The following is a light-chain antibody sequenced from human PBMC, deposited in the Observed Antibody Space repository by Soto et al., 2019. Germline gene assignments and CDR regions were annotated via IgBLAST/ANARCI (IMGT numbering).Light chain of an antibody. J-gene: IGKJ5*01. CDR3: QQRSNGIT. V-gene: IGKV3-11*01. CDR2: DAS. CDR1: QSVGRS. Sequence: ILFIKSSPTPSLSPGVRATLSCWASQSVGRSLAWYQQKPGQAPRLLINDASNRATGIPARFGGSGSGTDFTLTISSLEPEDFAVYYCQQRSNGITFGQGTRLEI.